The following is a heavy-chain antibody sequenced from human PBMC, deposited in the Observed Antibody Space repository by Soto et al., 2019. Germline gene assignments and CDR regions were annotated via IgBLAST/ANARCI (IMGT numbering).Heavy chain of an antibody. D-gene: IGHD5-12*01. V-gene: IGHV6-1*01. CDR3: ARDERDGYIVYYYGMDV. CDR2: TYYRSKWYN. CDR1: GDSVSSNSAA. Sequence: SQTLSLTCAISGDSVSSNSAAWNWIRQSPSRGLEWLGRTYYRSKWYNDYAVSVKSRITINPDTSKNQFSLQLNSVTPEDTAVYYCARDERDGYIVYYYGMDVWGQGTTVTVSS. J-gene: IGHJ6*02.